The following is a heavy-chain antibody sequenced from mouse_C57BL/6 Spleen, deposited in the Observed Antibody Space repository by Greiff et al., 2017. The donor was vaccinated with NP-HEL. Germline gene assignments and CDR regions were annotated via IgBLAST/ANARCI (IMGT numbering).Heavy chain of an antibody. Sequence: EVQVVESGGGLVKPGGSLKLSCAASGFTFSSYAMSWVRQTPEKRLEWVATISDGGSYTYYPDNVKGRFTISRDNAKNNLYLQMSHLKSEDTAMYDCARDEGATVPFAYWGQGTLVTVSA. D-gene: IGHD1-1*01. V-gene: IGHV5-4*01. CDR2: ISDGGSYT. CDR1: GFTFSSYA. J-gene: IGHJ3*01. CDR3: ARDEGATVPFAY.